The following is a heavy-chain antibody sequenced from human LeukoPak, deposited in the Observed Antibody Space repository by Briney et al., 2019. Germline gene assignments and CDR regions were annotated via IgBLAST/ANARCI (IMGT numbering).Heavy chain of an antibody. CDR1: GFTFSDYY. J-gene: IGHJ4*02. V-gene: IGHV3-11*04. CDR3: AKDHNSWSGWLNY. Sequence: GGSLRLSCAASGFTFSDYYMSWIRQAPGKGLEWVSYISSSGSTIYYADSVKGRFTISRDNAKNSLYLQMNSLRAEDTAVYYCAKDHNSWSGWLNYWGQGTLVTVSS. D-gene: IGHD3/OR15-3a*01. CDR2: ISSSGSTI.